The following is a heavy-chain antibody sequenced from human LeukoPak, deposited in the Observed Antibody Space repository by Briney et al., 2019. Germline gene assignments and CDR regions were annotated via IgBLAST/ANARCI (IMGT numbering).Heavy chain of an antibody. CDR3: ARDLTMVRGVIIRGYYFDH. CDR2: IYYSGST. V-gene: IGHV4-59*12. D-gene: IGHD3-10*01. Sequence: PSETLSLTCTVSGGSISSYYWSWIRQPPGKGLEWIGYIYYSGSTNYNPSLKSRVTISVDTSKNQFSLKLSSVTAADTAVYYCARDLTMVRGVIIRGYYFDHWGQGTLVTVSS. CDR1: GGSISSYY. J-gene: IGHJ4*02.